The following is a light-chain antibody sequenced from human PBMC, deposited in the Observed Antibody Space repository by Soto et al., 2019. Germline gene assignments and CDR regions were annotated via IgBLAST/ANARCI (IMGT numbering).Light chain of an antibody. Sequence: DIQLTQSPSFLSASVGDRVTVTCRASQGINSHLAWYQQKPGKAPKLLIYTASTLQSGVPSRFRGNGSGTEFTLTITSLQPEDFAAYYCQQLNSYPLTFGGGTKVEIK. CDR2: TAS. J-gene: IGKJ4*01. V-gene: IGKV1-9*01. CDR3: QQLNSYPLT. CDR1: QGINSH.